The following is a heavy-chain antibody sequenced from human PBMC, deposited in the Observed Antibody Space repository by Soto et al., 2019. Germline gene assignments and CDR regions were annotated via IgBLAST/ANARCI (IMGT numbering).Heavy chain of an antibody. CDR2: ISSIGST. V-gene: IGHV4-30-4*01. CDR3: ARGLVIRPDYYHGMDV. J-gene: IGHJ6*02. CDR1: GGSISSGDYF. Sequence: QVQLQESGPGLVKPSQTLSLTCTVSGGSISSGDYFWSWIRQSPGKGLEWIGYISSIGSTYYNPSLKSRVSVSRDTSKNQFALKLSSVTTTDTAVYDCARGLVIRPDYYHGMDVWGQGTTVTVSS. D-gene: IGHD3-9*01.